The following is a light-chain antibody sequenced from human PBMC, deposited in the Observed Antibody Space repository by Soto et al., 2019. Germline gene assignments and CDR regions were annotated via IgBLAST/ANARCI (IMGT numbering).Light chain of an antibody. J-gene: IGLJ1*01. CDR1: NSDVGDYRS. CDR3: SSYTSTSTQV. CDR2: DVS. Sequence: QSVLTQPASGSGSPGQSITISCTGTNSDVGDYRSVSWYQQHPGKAPKLVIYDVSNRPSGVSYRFSGSKSGNTASLTISGLQAEDEADYYCSSYTSTSTQVFGTGTKSPS. V-gene: IGLV2-14*03.